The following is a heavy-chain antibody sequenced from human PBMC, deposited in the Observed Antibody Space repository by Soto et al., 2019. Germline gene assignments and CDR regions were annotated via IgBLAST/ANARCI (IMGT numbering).Heavy chain of an antibody. Sequence: SETLSLTCTVSGGSISSGGYYWSWIRQHPGKGLEWIGYIYYSGSTYYNPSLKSRVTISVDTSKNQFSLKLSSATAADTAVYYCARDGYCTNGVCPYFDYWGQGTLVTVSS. V-gene: IGHV4-31*03. J-gene: IGHJ4*02. CDR1: GGSISSGGYY. D-gene: IGHD2-8*01. CDR3: ARDGYCTNGVCPYFDY. CDR2: IYYSGST.